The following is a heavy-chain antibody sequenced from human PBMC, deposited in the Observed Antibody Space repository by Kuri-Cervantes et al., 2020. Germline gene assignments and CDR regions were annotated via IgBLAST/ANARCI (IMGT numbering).Heavy chain of an antibody. J-gene: IGHJ4*02. V-gene: IGHV3-48*01. CDR3: AKIRSADYVFGDFDY. D-gene: IGHD4-17*01. CDR1: GFTFSSYS. CDR2: ISSSSSTI. Sequence: GESLKISCAASGFTFSSYSMNWVRQAPGKGLEWVSYISSSSSTIYYADSVKGRFTISRDNSRNTLYLQMYSLRAEDTAVYYCAKIRSADYVFGDFDYWGQGTLVTVSS.